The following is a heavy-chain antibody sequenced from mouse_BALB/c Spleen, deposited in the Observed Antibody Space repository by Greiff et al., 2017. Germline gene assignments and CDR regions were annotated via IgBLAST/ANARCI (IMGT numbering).Heavy chain of an antibody. CDR2: ISSGGGST. CDR1: GFAFSSYD. Sequence: EVMLVESGGGLVKPGGSLKLSCAASGFAFSSYDMSWVRQTPEKRLEWVAYISSGGGSTYYPDTVKGRFTISRDNAKNTLNLQMSSLKSEDTAMYYCARSFDYWGQGTTLTVSS. V-gene: IGHV5-12-1*01. CDR3: ARSFDY. J-gene: IGHJ2*01.